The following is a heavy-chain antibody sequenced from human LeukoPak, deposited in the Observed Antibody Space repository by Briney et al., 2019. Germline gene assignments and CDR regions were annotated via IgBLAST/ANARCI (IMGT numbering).Heavy chain of an antibody. CDR2: IYYSGST. CDR1: GVSISSSSYY. CDR3: ARLYYGSGSYYPLNFDF. D-gene: IGHD3-10*01. J-gene: IGHJ4*02. V-gene: IGHV4-39*01. Sequence: SETLSLTCTVSGVSISSSSYYWGWIRQPPGKGLEWIGSIYYSGSTYYNPSLKSRVTISVDTSKNQFSLKLSSVTAADTAVYYCARLYYGSGSYYPLNFDFWGQGTLVTVSS.